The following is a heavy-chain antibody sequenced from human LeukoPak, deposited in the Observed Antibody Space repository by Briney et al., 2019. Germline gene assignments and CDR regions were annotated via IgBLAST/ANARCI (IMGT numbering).Heavy chain of an antibody. CDR3: ARDYRSGWFDRCYMDV. J-gene: IGHJ6*03. D-gene: IGHD6-19*01. Sequence: SETLSLTCIVSGGSISSSNYYWGWLRQSPGKGLEWIGSNSRGSTYYNPSLKSRVIVSSDMSKNQFSLMLNSVTAADTAVYYCARDYRSGWFDRCYMDVWGKGTTVTISS. CDR1: GGSISSSNYY. V-gene: IGHV4-39*07. CDR2: NSRGST.